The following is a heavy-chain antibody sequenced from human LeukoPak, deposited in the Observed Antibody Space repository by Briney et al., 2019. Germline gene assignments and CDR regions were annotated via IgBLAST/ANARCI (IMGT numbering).Heavy chain of an antibody. J-gene: IGHJ4*02. Sequence: GGSLRLSCAASGFTLRGYGMHWVRQAPGKGLEWVAFIRYDGSDKSYADSVKGRFTISRDNSENTLYLQITSLRAEDTAVYYCAKDDFRSHIVATGRGLLSYWGQGTLVTVSS. D-gene: IGHD5-12*01. CDR3: AKDDFRSHIVATGRGLLSY. V-gene: IGHV3-30*02. CDR2: IRYDGSDK. CDR1: GFTLRGYG.